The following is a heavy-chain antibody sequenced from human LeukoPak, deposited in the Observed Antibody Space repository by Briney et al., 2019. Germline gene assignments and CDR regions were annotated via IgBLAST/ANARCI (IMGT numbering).Heavy chain of an antibody. CDR3: ASGIAAEMGY. CDR1: GGSFSGYY. D-gene: IGHD6-13*01. J-gene: IGHJ4*02. Sequence: SETLSLTCAVYGGSFSGYYWSWIRQPPGKGLEWSGEINHSGSTNYNPSLESRVTISVDASKNQICLKLSSAAVDDTAVYYCASGIAAEMGYWGQGTLVTVSS. V-gene: IGHV4-34*01. CDR2: INHSGST.